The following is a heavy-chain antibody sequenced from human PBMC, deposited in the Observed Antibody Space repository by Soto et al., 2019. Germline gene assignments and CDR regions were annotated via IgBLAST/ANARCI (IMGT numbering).Heavy chain of an antibody. V-gene: IGHV3-30*03. CDR1: GFTFSSYG. Sequence: HPGGSLRLSCAASGFTFSSYGMHWVRQAPGKGLEWVAIISYDGSNKYYADSVKGRFTISRDNSKNTLYLQMNSLRAEDMAVYYCARGYCTNGVCYDYWGQGTLVTVSS. D-gene: IGHD2-8*01. J-gene: IGHJ4*02. CDR2: ISYDGSNK. CDR3: ARGYCTNGVCYDY.